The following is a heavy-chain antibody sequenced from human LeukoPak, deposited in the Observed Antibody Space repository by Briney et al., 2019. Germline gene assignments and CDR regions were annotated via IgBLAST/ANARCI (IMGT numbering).Heavy chain of an antibody. CDR3: AKPRGVVVPAAIDI. CDR1: GFTVSNNY. CDR2: ISGSGGST. J-gene: IGHJ3*02. Sequence: GGSLRLSCAASGFTVSNNYMIWVRQAPGKGLEWVSAISGSGGSTYYADSVKGRFTISRDNSKNTLYLQMNSLRAEDTAVYYCAKPRGVVVPAAIDIGGQGTMVTVSS. D-gene: IGHD2-2*01. V-gene: IGHV3-23*01.